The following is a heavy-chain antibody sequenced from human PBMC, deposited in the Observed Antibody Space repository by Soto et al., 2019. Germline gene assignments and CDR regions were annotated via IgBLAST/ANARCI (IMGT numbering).Heavy chain of an antibody. J-gene: IGHJ5*02. D-gene: IGHD2-15*01. Sequence: LRLSCASSGFTFSSYGMHWVRQAPGKGLEWVAVISYDGSNKYYADSVKGRFTISRDNSKNTLYLQMNSLRAEDTAVYYCARTFVDGMAGFGPWGQGTLVTVSS. CDR3: ARTFVDGMAGFGP. CDR1: GFTFSSYG. CDR2: ISYDGSNK. V-gene: IGHV3-30*03.